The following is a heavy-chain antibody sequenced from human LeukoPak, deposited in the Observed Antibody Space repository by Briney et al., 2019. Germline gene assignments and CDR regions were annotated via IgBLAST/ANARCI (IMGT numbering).Heavy chain of an antibody. D-gene: IGHD3-10*01. Sequence: ASEKVSCKASGYTFTSYGISWVRPAPGQGLEWMGWVSVYNGNTNYAQKLQGRVTMTTDTSTSTAYMELRSLRSDDTAVYYCARDKPITMVRGVIITFDYWGQGTLVTVSS. CDR1: GYTFTSYG. J-gene: IGHJ4*02. V-gene: IGHV1-18*01. CDR3: ARDKPITMVRGVIITFDY. CDR2: VSVYNGNT.